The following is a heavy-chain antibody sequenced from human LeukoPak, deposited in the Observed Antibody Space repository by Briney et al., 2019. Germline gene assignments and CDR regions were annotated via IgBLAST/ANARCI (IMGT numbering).Heavy chain of an antibody. Sequence: GGSLRLSCAASGFTFSNAWVSWVRQAPGKGLEWVGRIKSKTDGGTTDYAAPVKGRFTISRDDSKNTLYLQMNSLKTEDTAVYYCTTVSYGAGYFDLWGRGTLVTVSS. J-gene: IGHJ2*01. CDR1: GFTFSNAW. D-gene: IGHD4/OR15-4a*01. CDR3: TTVSYGAGYFDL. CDR2: IKSKTDGGTT. V-gene: IGHV3-15*01.